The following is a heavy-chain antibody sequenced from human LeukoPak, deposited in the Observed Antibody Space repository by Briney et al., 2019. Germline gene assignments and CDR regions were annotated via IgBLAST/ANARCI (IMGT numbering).Heavy chain of an antibody. CDR3: AKDRSPQYYYGSGSYSIGFDY. Sequence: GGSLRLSCAASGFTFSSYAMSWVRQAPGKGLEWVSAISGSGGSTYYADSVKDRFTISRDNSKNTLYLQMNSLRAEDTAVYYCAKDRSPQYYYGSGSYSIGFDYWGQGTLVTVSS. J-gene: IGHJ4*02. CDR2: ISGSGGST. V-gene: IGHV3-23*01. D-gene: IGHD3-10*01. CDR1: GFTFSSYA.